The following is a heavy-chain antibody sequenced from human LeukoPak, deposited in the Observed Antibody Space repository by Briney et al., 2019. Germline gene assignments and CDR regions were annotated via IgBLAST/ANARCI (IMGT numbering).Heavy chain of an antibody. J-gene: IGHJ4*02. CDR2: INHSGST. D-gene: IGHD4-23*01. V-gene: IGHV4-34*01. CDR3: ASSFGQYYGGYFDY. CDR1: GGSFSGYY. Sequence: PSETLSLTCAVYGGSFSGYYWSWIRQPPGKGLEWIGEINHSGSTNYNPSLKSRVTISVDTSKNQFSLKLSSVTAADTAVYYCASSFGQYYGGYFDYWGQGTLVTVSS.